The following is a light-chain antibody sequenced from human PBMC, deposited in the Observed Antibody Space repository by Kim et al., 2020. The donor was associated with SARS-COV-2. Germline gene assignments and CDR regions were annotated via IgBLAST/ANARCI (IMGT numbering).Light chain of an antibody. Sequence: SVGDRVIVTCRASQSISSHLNWYQQKPGKAPKLLIYAASSLQSGVPSRFTGSGSGTEFTLTIRTLQPEDSATYYCQQGYSSPQITFGQGTRLEIK. CDR1: QSISSH. J-gene: IGKJ5*01. CDR2: AAS. V-gene: IGKV1-39*01. CDR3: QQGYSSPQIT.